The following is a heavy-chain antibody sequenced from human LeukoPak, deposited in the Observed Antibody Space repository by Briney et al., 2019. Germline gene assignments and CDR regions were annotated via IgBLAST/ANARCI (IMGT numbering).Heavy chain of an antibody. CDR2: IYTSGST. J-gene: IGHJ3*02. CDR3: ARERWVLEGLNDAFDI. CDR1: GGSISSYY. Sequence: SDTLSLTCTVSGGSISSYYWSWIRQPAGKGLEWIGRIYTSGSTNYNPSLKSRVTISVDKSKNQFSLKLSSVTAADTAVYYCARERWVLEGLNDAFDIWGQGTMVTVSS. V-gene: IGHV4-4*07. D-gene: IGHD3-16*01.